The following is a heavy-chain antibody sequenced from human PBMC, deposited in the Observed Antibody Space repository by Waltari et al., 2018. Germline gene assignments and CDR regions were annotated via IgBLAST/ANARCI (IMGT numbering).Heavy chain of an antibody. CDR3: ARDGTNWGLNYFDY. CDR1: GGSISSGSYY. Sequence: QVQLQESGPGLVKPSQTLSLTCTVPGGSISSGSYYWSWFRQPAGKGLEWIGRIYTSGSTNYNPSLKSRVTISVDTSKNQFSLKLSSVTAADTAVYYCARDGTNWGLNYFDYWGQGTLVTVSS. V-gene: IGHV4-61*02. J-gene: IGHJ4*02. D-gene: IGHD7-27*01. CDR2: IYTSGST.